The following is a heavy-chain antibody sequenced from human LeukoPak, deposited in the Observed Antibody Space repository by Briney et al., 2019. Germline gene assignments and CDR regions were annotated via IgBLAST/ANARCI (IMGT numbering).Heavy chain of an antibody. Sequence: PGGSLRLSCAASGFTFSSYSMNWVRQAPGKGLEWVSSISSSSSYIYYADSVKGRFTISRDNAKNSLYLQMNSLRAEDTAVYYCARGGGFCSSTSCYDGYWGQGTLVTASS. CDR2: ISSSSSYI. CDR3: ARGGGFCSSTSCYDGY. V-gene: IGHV3-21*01. CDR1: GFTFSSYS. D-gene: IGHD2-2*01. J-gene: IGHJ4*02.